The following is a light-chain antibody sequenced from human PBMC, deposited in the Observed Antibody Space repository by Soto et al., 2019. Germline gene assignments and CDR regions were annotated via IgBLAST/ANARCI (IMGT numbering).Light chain of an antibody. V-gene: IGKV1-17*01. Sequence: DIPMTQSPSSLSASVGDRVTITCRASQGIRNGLGWYQQKPGKAPKRLIYAASSLQSGVPSRFSGSGSGTELTRTISSLQPEDFATYYCLQHNTYSFTFGQGTKLEIK. CDR3: LQHNTYSFT. CDR2: AAS. CDR1: QGIRNG. J-gene: IGKJ2*01.